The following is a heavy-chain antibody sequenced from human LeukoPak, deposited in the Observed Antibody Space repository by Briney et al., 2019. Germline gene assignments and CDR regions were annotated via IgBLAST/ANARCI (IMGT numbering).Heavy chain of an antibody. D-gene: IGHD4-11*01. CDR3: ARDSMRGGDSNSVDY. Sequence: SETLSLTCTVSGGSISSYYWSWIRQPAGKGLEWIGRIYTSGSTNYNPSLKSRVTISVDTSKNQFSLKLSSVTAADTAVYYCARDSMRGGDSNSVDYWGQGTLVTVSS. V-gene: IGHV4-4*07. J-gene: IGHJ4*02. CDR2: IYTSGST. CDR1: GGSISSYY.